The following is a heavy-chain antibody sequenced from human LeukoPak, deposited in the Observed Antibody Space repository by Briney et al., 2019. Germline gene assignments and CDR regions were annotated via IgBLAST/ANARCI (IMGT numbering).Heavy chain of an antibody. V-gene: IGHV3-33*01. D-gene: IGHD2/OR15-2a*01. J-gene: IGHJ5*02. CDR1: GFTFSSYG. CDR3: ARGGESNWFDP. Sequence: GGSLRLSCAASGFTFSSYGMHWVRQAPGKGLEWVAVIWYDGSNKYHADSVKGRFTISRDNSKNTLYLQMNSLRAEDTAVHYCARGGESNWFDPWGQGTLVTVSS. CDR2: IWYDGSNK.